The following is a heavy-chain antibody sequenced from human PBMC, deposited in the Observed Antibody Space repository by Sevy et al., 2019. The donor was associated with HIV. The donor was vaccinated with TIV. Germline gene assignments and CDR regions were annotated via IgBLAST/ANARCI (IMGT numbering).Heavy chain of an antibody. Sequence: GGSLRLSCAASGFTFSNYAMSWVRQTPGKGLEWVSAIRGSAHRTYYTESGKGRFTISRDNSKNMLFLQMNSLRAEDTAVYYCVKEVSEYSYSDYWGQGTLVTVSS. CDR1: GFTFSNYA. D-gene: IGHD5-18*01. CDR2: IRGSAHRT. J-gene: IGHJ4*02. CDR3: VKEVSEYSYSDY. V-gene: IGHV3-23*01.